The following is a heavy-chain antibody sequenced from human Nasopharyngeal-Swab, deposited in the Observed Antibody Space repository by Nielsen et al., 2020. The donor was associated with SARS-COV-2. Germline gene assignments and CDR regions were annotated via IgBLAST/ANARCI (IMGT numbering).Heavy chain of an antibody. J-gene: IGHJ4*02. CDR1: GFTFRNYN. CDR3: ERATDTSTYGLHS. Sequence: ESLNISCVASGFTFRNYNINWVRQAPGRGLEWVSYISTSSSTIHYADSVKGRFTISRDNDKDSLYLQMSSLRAEDTAFYYCERATDTSTYGLHSWGQGTLVTVSS. V-gene: IGHV3-48*04. CDR2: ISTSSSTI. D-gene: IGHD3-10*01.